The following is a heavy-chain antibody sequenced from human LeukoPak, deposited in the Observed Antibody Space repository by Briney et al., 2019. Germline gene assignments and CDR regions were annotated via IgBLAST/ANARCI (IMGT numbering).Heavy chain of an antibody. CDR3: ASSSAMVIFVVNY. CDR1: GFTFSSYA. CDR2: ISYDGSNK. J-gene: IGHJ4*02. Sequence: AGGSLRLSCAASGFTFSSYAMHWVRQAPGKGLEWVAVISYDGSNKYYADSVKGRFTISRDNSKNTLYLQMNSLRAEDTAVYYCASSSAMVIFVVNYWGQGTLVTVSS. D-gene: IGHD5-18*01. V-gene: IGHV3-30*04.